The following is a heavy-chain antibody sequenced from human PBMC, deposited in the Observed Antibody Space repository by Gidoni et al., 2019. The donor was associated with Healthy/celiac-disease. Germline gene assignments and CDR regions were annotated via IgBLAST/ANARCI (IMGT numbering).Heavy chain of an antibody. J-gene: IGHJ6*02. CDR2: MNPNSGNT. CDR1: GYPFTSYD. D-gene: IGHD3-10*01. Sequence: QVQLVQSGAEVKKPGASVKVSCKASGYPFTSYDINWVRQATGQGLEWMGWMNPNSGNTGYAQKFQGRVTMTRNTSISTAYMELSSLRSEDTAVYYCARISGEVWFGESDGMDVWGQGTTVTVSS. CDR3: ARISGEVWFGESDGMDV. V-gene: IGHV1-8*01.